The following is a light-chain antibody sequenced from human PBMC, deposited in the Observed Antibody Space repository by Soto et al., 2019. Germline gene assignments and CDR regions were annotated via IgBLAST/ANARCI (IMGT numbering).Light chain of an antibody. V-gene: IGLV1-44*01. CDR3: ATWDDSLNVLV. Sequence: QSVLTQPPSASGTPGQRVTISCSGSSSNIGTNTVHWYQQRTGTAPKLLIYKDSQRPSGVPDRVSGSKSDSSASLAISGLQSEDEAEYFCATWDDSLNVLVFGGGTKVTVL. CDR2: KDS. CDR1: SSNIGTNT. J-gene: IGLJ2*01.